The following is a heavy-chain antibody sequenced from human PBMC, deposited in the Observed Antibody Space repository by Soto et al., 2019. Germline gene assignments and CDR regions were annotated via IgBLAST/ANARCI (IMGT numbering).Heavy chain of an antibody. CDR1: GFTVSSNY. Sequence: GGSLRLSCAASGFTVSSNYMSWVRQAPGKGLEWVSVIYSGGSTYYADSVKGRFTISRDNSKNTLYLQMNSLRAEDTAVYYCARVLDPYYYDSSGYSWFDPWGQGTLVTVSS. CDR2: IYSGGST. J-gene: IGHJ5*02. CDR3: ARVLDPYYYDSSGYSWFDP. V-gene: IGHV3-53*01. D-gene: IGHD3-22*01.